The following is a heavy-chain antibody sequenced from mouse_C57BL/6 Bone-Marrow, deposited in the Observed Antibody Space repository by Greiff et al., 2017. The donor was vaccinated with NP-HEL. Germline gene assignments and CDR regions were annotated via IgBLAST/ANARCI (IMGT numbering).Heavy chain of an antibody. Sequence: VQLQQPGAELVKPGASVKLSCKASGYTFTSYWMQWVKQRPGQGLEWIGEIDPSDSYTNSNQKFKGKATLTVDTSSSTAYMQLSSLTSEDSAVYYCARRGVYGTTVVATPYYWGQGTTLTVSS. D-gene: IGHD1-1*01. J-gene: IGHJ2*01. CDR3: ARRGVYGTTVVATPYY. CDR1: GYTFTSYW. V-gene: IGHV1-50*01. CDR2: IDPSDSYT.